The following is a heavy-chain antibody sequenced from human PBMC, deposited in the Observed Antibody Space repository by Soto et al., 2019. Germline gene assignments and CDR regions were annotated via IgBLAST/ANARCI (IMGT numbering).Heavy chain of an antibody. CDR3: ARTRSCDY. Sequence: PWWSLRLSCSASVFTFSSYEMNWFRQAPGKGLEWVSYISSSGSTIHYADSVKGRFTISRDNAKNSLYLQMNSLRAEDTAVYYCARTRSCDYWGQGTLVTVSS. J-gene: IGHJ4*02. CDR1: VFTFSSYE. V-gene: IGHV3-48*03. CDR2: ISSSGSTI.